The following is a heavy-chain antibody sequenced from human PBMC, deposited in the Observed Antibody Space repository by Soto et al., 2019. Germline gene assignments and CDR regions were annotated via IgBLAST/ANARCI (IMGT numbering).Heavy chain of an antibody. V-gene: IGHV1-8*02. Sequence: ASVKVSCKASGYTFTSYDINWVRQATGQGLEWMGWMNPNSGNTGYAQKFQGRVTMTRNTSISTAYMELSSLRSEDTAVYYCAREYEVTTAWNYYYYMDVWGKGTTVTVSS. CDR3: AREYEVTTAWNYYYYMDV. CDR1: GYTFTSYD. J-gene: IGHJ6*03. D-gene: IGHD4-4*01. CDR2: MNPNSGNT.